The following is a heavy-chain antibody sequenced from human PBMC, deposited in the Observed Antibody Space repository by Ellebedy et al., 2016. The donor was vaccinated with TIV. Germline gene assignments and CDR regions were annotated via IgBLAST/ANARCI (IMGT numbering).Heavy chain of an antibody. CDR3: ARHEGGGFDCLDH. CDR2: IYNRGNT. CDR1: GVSIRSFY. D-gene: IGHD5-12*01. J-gene: IGHJ4*02. Sequence: MPSETLSLTCTVSGVSIRSFYWSWIRQPPGKGLEWIAYIYNRGNTTSTPSLKSRVTMSVDTSKNRFSLKLNSVTAADTAVYYCARHEGGGFDCLDHWGQGTLVTVSS. V-gene: IGHV4-59*08.